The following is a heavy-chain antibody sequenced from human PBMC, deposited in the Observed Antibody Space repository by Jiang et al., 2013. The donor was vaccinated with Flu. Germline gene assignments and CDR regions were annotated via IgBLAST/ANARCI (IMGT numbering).Heavy chain of an antibody. CDR1: GFTFSSYA. V-gene: IGHV3-30*09. Sequence: LLESWGRRGPAWRSLRLSCAASGFTFSSYAMHWVRQAPGKGLEWVVIISYDGSNKYYADSVRGRFAISRDNSKNTLYLQMNSLRDDDTAVYYCATGRGRMGASAGIDDWGHGTLVTVSS. CDR3: ATGRGRMGASAGIDD. D-gene: IGHD6-13*01. J-gene: IGHJ4*01. CDR2: ISYDGSNK.